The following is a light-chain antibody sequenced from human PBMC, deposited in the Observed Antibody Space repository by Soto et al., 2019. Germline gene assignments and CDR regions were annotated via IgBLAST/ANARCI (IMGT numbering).Light chain of an antibody. Sequence: GDRVTITCRASQTISTHLNWYQQKPGQAPKPLLFAASRLQSGVPSRFSGSGSGTDFTLTITSLQPEDFATYYCQQHYRAPRTFGGGTKVDLK. CDR3: QQHYRAPRT. J-gene: IGKJ4*01. V-gene: IGKV1-39*01. CDR2: AAS. CDR1: QTISTH.